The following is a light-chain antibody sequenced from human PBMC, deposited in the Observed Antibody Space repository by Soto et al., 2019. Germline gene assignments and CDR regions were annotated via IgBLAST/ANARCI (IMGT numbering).Light chain of an antibody. J-gene: IGLJ1*01. CDR2: EVN. CDR1: SSDIGTYNR. V-gene: IGLV2-18*02. CDR3: SSYSSSSTLV. Sequence: QSALTQPASVSGSPGQSITISCTGTSSDIGTYNRVSWYQQPPGTAPKLIIYEVNNRPSGVPDRFSGSKSGSTASLTISGLQAEDEADYYCSSYSSSSTLVFGTGTKLTVL.